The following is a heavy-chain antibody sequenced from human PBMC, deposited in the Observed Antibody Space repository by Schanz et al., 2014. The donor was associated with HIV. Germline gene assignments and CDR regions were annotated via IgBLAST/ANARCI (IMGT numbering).Heavy chain of an antibody. V-gene: IGHV3-33*01. Sequence: QVQLVESGGGVVQPGRSLRLSCAVSGFTFRGYGMHWVRQAPGKGLEWVAGIVHDGSNEYYGDSVKGRFTISRDNSKNTLYLQVNSLRAEDTAVYYCARERMTANWKAGMDVWGQGTTVTVSS. J-gene: IGHJ6*02. CDR1: GFTFRGYG. CDR2: IVHDGSNE. D-gene: IGHD2-21*02. CDR3: ARERMTANWKAGMDV.